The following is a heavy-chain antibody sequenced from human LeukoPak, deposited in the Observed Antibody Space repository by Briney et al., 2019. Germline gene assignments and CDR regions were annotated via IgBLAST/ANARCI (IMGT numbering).Heavy chain of an antibody. V-gene: IGHV4-59*08. CDR2: IYYSGST. CDR1: GGSISSYY. CDR3: ARHPPSGDYFLWWFDP. J-gene: IGHJ5*02. Sequence: PSETLSLTCTVSGGSISSYYWSWIRQPPGKGLEWIGYIYYSGSTNYNPSLKSRVTISVGTSKNQFSLKLSSVTAADTAVYYRARHPPSGDYFLWWFDPWGQGTLVTVSS. D-gene: IGHD4-17*01.